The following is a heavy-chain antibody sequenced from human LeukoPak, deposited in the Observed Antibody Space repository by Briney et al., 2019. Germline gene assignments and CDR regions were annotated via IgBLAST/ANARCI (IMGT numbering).Heavy chain of an antibody. CDR3: ARRIAAVEGYFDY. CDR2: INSDGSVT. V-gene: IGHV3-74*01. Sequence: GGSLRLSCVASGFTLSTYWTHWVRQVPGKGLLWVSNINSDGSVTNYADSVKGRFTISRDNAKNSLYLQMNSLRAEDTAVYYCARRIAAVEGYFDYWGQGTLVTVSS. CDR1: GFTLSTYW. J-gene: IGHJ4*02. D-gene: IGHD6-13*01.